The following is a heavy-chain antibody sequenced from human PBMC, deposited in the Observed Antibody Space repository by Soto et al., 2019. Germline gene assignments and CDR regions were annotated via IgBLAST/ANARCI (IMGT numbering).Heavy chain of an antibody. Sequence: EVQLVESGGGLVKPGGSLRLSCAASGFTFSNAWMSWVRQAPGKGLEWVGRIKSKTDGGTTDYAATVKGRFTISRDDSKNTLYLQMNSLKTEETAVYYCTTDHPGELPAAMQYNWFDPWGQGTLVTVSS. V-gene: IGHV3-15*01. D-gene: IGHD2-2*01. CDR1: GFTFSNAW. J-gene: IGHJ5*02. CDR2: IKSKTDGGTT. CDR3: TTDHPGELPAAMQYNWFDP.